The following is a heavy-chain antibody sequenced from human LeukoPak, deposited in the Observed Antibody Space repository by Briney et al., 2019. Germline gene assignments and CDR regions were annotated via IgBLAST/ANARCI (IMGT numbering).Heavy chain of an antibody. CDR3: ARYLDWPWGFDI. CDR1: AGSISGHY. J-gene: IGHJ3*02. D-gene: IGHD3/OR15-3a*01. Sequence: RSETLSLTCTVSAGSISGHYWSWTRQPPGKGLEWIGYIHYSGCTNYNPSLKSRVTISLDPSKSQFSLRLISATAADPAGFFCARYLDWPWGFDIWGLGTMVTVSS. V-gene: IGHV4-59*11. CDR2: IHYSGCT.